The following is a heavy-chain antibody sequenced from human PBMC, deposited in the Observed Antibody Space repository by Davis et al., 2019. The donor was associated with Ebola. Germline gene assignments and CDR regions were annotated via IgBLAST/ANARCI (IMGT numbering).Heavy chain of an antibody. CDR3: ARDVAGRAGY. Sequence: GESLKISCAASGFTFSRYWMSWVRQAPGKGLEWVANIKQDGSEKYYVDSVKGRFTISRDNAKNTLFLQMNSLRADDTAVYYCARDVAGRAGYWGQGTLVTVSS. CDR2: IKQDGSEK. D-gene: IGHD1-14*01. CDR1: GFTFSRYW. V-gene: IGHV3-7*01. J-gene: IGHJ4*02.